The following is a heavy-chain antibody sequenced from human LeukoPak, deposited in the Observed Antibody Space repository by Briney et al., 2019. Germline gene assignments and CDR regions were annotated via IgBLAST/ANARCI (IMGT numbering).Heavy chain of an antibody. D-gene: IGHD3-10*01. Sequence: ASVKVSCKTSGYTFTGYYMHWMRQAPGQGLEWMGWINCNNGDTIYAQKFEGRVTVTRDTSISTAYMELSRLEYDDTAVYYCARNGEIWGQGTLVTVFS. CDR3: ARNGEI. CDR1: GYTFTGYY. V-gene: IGHV1-2*02. CDR2: INCNNGDT. J-gene: IGHJ4*02.